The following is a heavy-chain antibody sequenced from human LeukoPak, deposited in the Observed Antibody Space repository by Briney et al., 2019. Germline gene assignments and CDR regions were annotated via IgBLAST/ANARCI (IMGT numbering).Heavy chain of an antibody. D-gene: IGHD6-13*01. J-gene: IGHJ5*02. CDR1: GGSISSGSYY. Sequence: SETLSLTCTVSGGSISSGSYYWSWIRQPAGKGLEWIGRIYTSGSTNYNPSLKSRVTISVDTSKNQFSLKLSSVTAADTAVYYCARAHSSWYVIDPWGQGTLVTVSS. CDR2: IYTSGST. CDR3: ARAHSSWYVIDP. V-gene: IGHV4-61*02.